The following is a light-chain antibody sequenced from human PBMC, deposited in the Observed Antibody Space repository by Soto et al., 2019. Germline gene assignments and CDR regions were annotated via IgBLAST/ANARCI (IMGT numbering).Light chain of an antibody. CDR3: MQSTQLPPT. CDR1: QSISSY. Sequence: DIQMTQSPSSLSASVGDRVTITCRASQSISSYLNWYQQKPGKAPKLLIYEVSTRVSGVPDRFSGSGSGTDFTLEISRVETDDVGIYYCMQSTQLPPTFGQGTRLGIE. CDR2: EVS. V-gene: IGKV1-39*01. J-gene: IGKJ5*01.